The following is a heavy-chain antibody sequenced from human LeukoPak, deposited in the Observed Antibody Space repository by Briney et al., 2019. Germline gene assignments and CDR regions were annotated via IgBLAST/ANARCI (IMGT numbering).Heavy chain of an antibody. Sequence: PGGSLRLSCAASGFTLSSYWMSWVRQAPEKGLEWVAHIKQDGSEKYYVDSVKGGFFLSTDNAKNSLYLQMNSLKAEDTAVYYGARDPIAVAGTEAPHRYYLDYGGQGTRVTGSS. V-gene: IGHV3-7*01. J-gene: IGHJ4*02. CDR2: IKQDGSEK. CDR1: GFTLSSYW. CDR3: ARDPIAVAGTEAPHRYYLDY. D-gene: IGHD6-19*01.